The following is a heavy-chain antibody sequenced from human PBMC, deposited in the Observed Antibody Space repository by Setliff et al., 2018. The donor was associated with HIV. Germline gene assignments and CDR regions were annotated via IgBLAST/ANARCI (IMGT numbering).Heavy chain of an antibody. CDR2: IYYSGSS. D-gene: IGHD4-17*01. J-gene: IGHJ4*02. Sequence: SGTLSLTCTVSGGSISSYFWSVFRQPPGKGLEWIGYIYYSGSSNYNPSLKSRVTISVDTSNNQFSLKLSSVTAADTAVYYCAGGDLYGDYAFSYWGQGTLVTVSS. CDR1: GGSISSYF. CDR3: AGGDLYGDYAFSY. V-gene: IGHV4-59*03.